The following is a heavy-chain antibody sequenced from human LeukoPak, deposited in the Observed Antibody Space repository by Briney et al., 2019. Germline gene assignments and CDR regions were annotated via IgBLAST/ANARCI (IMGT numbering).Heavy chain of an antibody. CDR1: GYTFTSYA. D-gene: IGHD2-15*01. CDR3: TRKGYCSGGSCYDYYYYMDV. V-gene: IGHV7-4-1*02. J-gene: IGHJ6*03. CDR2: INTNTGNP. Sequence: GASVKVSCKASGYTFTSYAMNWVRQAPGQGLEWMGWINTNTGNPTYAQGFTGRFVFSLDTSISTAYLQISSLKAEDTAVYYCTRKGYCSGGSCYDYYYYMDVWGKGTTVTVSS.